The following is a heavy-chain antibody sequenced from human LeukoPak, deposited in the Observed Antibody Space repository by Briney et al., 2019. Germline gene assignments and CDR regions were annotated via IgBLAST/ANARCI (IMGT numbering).Heavy chain of an antibody. V-gene: IGHV1-69*05. CDR3: ARAQDSSGWAYYYYYMDV. CDR2: IIPIFGTA. CDR1: GGTFSSYA. Sequence: GASVKVSCKASGGTFSSYAISWVRQAPGQGLEWMGGIIPIFGTANYAQKFQGRVTITTDESTSTAYMELSSLRSEDTAVYYCARAQDSSGWAYYYYYMDVWGKGTTVTVSS. J-gene: IGHJ6*03. D-gene: IGHD6-19*01.